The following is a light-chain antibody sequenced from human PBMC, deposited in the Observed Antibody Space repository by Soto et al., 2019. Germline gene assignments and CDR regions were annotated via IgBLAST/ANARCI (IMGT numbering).Light chain of an antibody. CDR3: QSYDSSLSADYV. CDR1: SSNIGAGYD. J-gene: IGLJ1*01. V-gene: IGLV1-40*01. Sequence: QSVLTQPPSVSGAPGQRVTISCTGSSSNIGAGYDVHWYQQLPGTAPKLLIYGNINRPPGVPDRFSGSKSGTSASLAITGLQAEDEADYYCQSYDSSLSADYVFGTGTKVTVL. CDR2: GNI.